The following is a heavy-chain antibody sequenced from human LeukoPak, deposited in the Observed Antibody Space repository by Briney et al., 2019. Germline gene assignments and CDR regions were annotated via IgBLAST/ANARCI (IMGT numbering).Heavy chain of an antibody. Sequence: GGSLRLSCAASGFSFSTYEMNWVRQASGKGLEWVSYISSSSSTIYYADSVKGRFTISRDNAKNSLYLQMNSLRAEDTAVYYCARDRHDSSGYYGDYYYYYMDVWGKGTTVTVSS. D-gene: IGHD3-22*01. V-gene: IGHV3-48*01. CDR3: ARDRHDSSGYYGDYYYYYMDV. CDR1: GFSFSTYE. J-gene: IGHJ6*03. CDR2: ISSSSSTI.